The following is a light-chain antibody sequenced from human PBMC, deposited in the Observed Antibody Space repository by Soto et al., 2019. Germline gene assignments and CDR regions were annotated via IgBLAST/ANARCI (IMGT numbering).Light chain of an antibody. CDR3: LLSYSGVRPWV. J-gene: IGLJ3*02. V-gene: IGLV7-46*01. Sequence: QTVVTQESSLTVSPGGTVTLTCGSSTGAVSSGHYPSWFQQKPGQAPRTLIYDANKKHSWTPARFSGSLLGGKAALTLSGAQPEDEAGYYCLLSYSGVRPWVFGGGTKLTVL. CDR2: DAN. CDR1: TGAVSSGHY.